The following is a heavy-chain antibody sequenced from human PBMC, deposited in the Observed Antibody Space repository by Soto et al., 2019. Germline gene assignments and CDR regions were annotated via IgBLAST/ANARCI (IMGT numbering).Heavy chain of an antibody. J-gene: IGHJ4*02. V-gene: IGHV1-46*01. D-gene: IGHD5-18*01. CDR3: ATSVNSAMAFDY. CDR1: GYTFTHYY. Sequence: ASVKVSCKASGYTFTHYYMHWVRQAPGQGLEWMGIINPNGGSTTYAQRFRAGFTMTRDTSTSTVYMELSSLRSEDSAVYYCATSVNSAMAFDYWGQGTLVSVSS. CDR2: INPNGGST.